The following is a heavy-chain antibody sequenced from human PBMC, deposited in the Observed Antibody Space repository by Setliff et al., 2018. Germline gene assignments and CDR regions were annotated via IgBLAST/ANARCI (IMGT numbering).Heavy chain of an antibody. Sequence: PGGSLRLSCAASGFTFSRYSMNWVRQAPGKGLEWVSYISSRSSTIYYADSVKGRFTISRDNAKNSLYLQMNSLRAEDTAVYYCARDPNSGSYWNYYYYMDVWGKGTTVTVS. J-gene: IGHJ6*03. CDR3: ARDPNSGSYWNYYYYMDV. D-gene: IGHD1-26*01. V-gene: IGHV3-48*01. CDR2: ISSRSSTI. CDR1: GFTFSRYS.